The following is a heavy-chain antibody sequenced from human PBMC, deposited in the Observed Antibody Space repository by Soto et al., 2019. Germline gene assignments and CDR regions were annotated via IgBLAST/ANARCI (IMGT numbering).Heavy chain of an antibody. CDR2: INPGDSDT. V-gene: IGHV5-51*01. D-gene: IGHD1-1*01. CDR3: ARRQLERRSSTTYGMVV. Sequence: GESLKISCKGSGHSFTRYWIGWVRQMPGKGLEWMGIINPGDSDTRYSPSFQGQVTISADKSISTAYLQWSSLKASDTAMYYCARRQLERRSSTTYGMVVLGPET. J-gene: IGHJ6*02. CDR1: GHSFTRYW.